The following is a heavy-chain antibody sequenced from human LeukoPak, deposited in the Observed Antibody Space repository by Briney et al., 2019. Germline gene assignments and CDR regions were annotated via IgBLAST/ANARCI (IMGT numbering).Heavy chain of an antibody. Sequence: GESLKISCKGSGYSFTSYWIGWVRQMPGKGLEWMGIIYPGDSDTRYSPSFQGQVTISADKSISTAYLQWSSLKASDTAMYYCAGTYYYDSSGYYSGYYFDYWGQGTLVTVSS. D-gene: IGHD3-22*01. CDR1: GYSFTSYW. CDR3: AGTYYYDSSGYYSGYYFDY. V-gene: IGHV5-51*01. CDR2: IYPGDSDT. J-gene: IGHJ4*02.